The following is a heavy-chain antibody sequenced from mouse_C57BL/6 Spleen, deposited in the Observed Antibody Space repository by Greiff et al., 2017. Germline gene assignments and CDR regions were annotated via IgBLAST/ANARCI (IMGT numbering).Heavy chain of an antibody. CDR1: GYTFPDYN. J-gene: IGHJ1*03. V-gene: IGHV1-22*01. CDR3: ARAYYGSSPGYFDV. D-gene: IGHD1-1*01. Sequence: EVKLMESGPELVQPGASVKMSCKASGYTFPDYNMHWVKQSHGKSLEWIGYINPNNGGTSYNQKFKGKATWNVNKSTSTAYMELRSLTSEDSAVYYCARAYYGSSPGYFDVWGTGTTVTVSS. CDR2: INPNNGGT.